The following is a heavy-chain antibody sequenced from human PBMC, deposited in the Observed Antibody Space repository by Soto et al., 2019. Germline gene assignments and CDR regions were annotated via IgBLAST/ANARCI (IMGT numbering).Heavy chain of an antibody. CDR1: GFTFSNAW. CDR3: TTDSYLYDILTGGELTYFDY. D-gene: IGHD3-9*01. V-gene: IGHV3-15*01. J-gene: IGHJ4*02. CDR2: IKSKTDGGTT. Sequence: GGSLRLSCAASGFTFSNAWMSWVRQAPGKGLEWVGRIKSKTDGGTTDYAAPVKGRFTISRDDSKNTLYLQMNSLKTEDTAVYYCTTDSYLYDILTGGELTYFDYWGQGTLVTVSS.